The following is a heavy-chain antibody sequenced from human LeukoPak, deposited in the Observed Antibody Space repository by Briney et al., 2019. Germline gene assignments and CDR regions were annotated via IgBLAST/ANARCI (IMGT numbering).Heavy chain of an antibody. Sequence: GGSLRLSCAASGFTFSTYGMTWVRQAPGKGLEWVSGISGSGDTTYYADSVKGRFTVSRDNSENTLYLQMNSLTADDTAVYYCAKDRGYWGQGALVTVSP. D-gene: IGHD5-24*01. CDR1: GFTFSTYG. J-gene: IGHJ4*02. CDR2: ISGSGDTT. V-gene: IGHV3-23*01. CDR3: AKDRGY.